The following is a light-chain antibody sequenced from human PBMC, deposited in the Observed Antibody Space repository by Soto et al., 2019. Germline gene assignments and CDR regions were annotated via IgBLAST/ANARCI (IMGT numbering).Light chain of an antibody. CDR1: SSDICGYNF. J-gene: IGLJ2*01. CDR2: DVT. Sequence: QSALTQPASVSGSPGQSITISCTGTSSDICGYNFVSWYQQHPGKAPKLMFYDVTNRPSGVSNRFSGSKSGNTASLTISGLQAEDEAVYYCSSYTSTNTVVFGGGTKLTVL. V-gene: IGLV2-14*03. CDR3: SSYTSTNTVV.